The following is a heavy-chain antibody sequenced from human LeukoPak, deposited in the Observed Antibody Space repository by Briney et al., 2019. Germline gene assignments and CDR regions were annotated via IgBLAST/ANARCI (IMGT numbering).Heavy chain of an antibody. CDR2: INPSGGST. D-gene: IGHD3-9*01. Sequence: GASVKVSCKASGYTFTSYYMHWVRQAPGQGLEWMGIINPSGGSTSYAQKFQGRVTMTRDMSTSTVYMELSSLRSEDTAVYYCARDLMRYDILTGYSNNWFDPWGQGTLVTVSS. J-gene: IGHJ5*02. CDR3: ARDLMRYDILTGYSNNWFDP. CDR1: GYTFTSYY. V-gene: IGHV1-46*01.